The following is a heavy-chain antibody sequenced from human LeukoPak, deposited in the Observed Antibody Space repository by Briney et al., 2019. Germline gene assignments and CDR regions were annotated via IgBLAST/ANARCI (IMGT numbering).Heavy chain of an antibody. V-gene: IGHV3-74*01. CDR2: INSDARST. D-gene: IGHD6-19*01. Sequence: GGSLRLSCAASGFTFSSYWMSWVRQAPGKGLVWVSRINSDARSTSYADSVKGRFTISRDNAKNTLYLQMNSLRAEDTAVYYCARGADTGYSSDSWGQGTLVTVSS. CDR1: GFTFSSYW. CDR3: ARGADTGYSSDS. J-gene: IGHJ5*02.